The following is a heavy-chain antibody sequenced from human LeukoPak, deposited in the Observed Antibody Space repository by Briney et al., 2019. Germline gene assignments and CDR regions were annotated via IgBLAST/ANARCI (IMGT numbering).Heavy chain of an antibody. CDR2: FDPEDGET. CDR3: ATDRRGSGYYFYGMDV. D-gene: IGHD3-22*01. J-gene: IGHJ6*02. CDR1: GYTLTELS. Sequence: ASVKVSCKVSGYTLTELSMHWVRQAPGKGLEWMGGFDPEDGETIYAQKFQGRVTMTEDTSTDTAYMELSSLRSEDTAVYYCATDRRGSGYYFYGMDVWGQGTTVTASS. V-gene: IGHV1-24*01.